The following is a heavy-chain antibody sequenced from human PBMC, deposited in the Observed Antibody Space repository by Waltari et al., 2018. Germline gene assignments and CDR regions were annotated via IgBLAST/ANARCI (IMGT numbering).Heavy chain of an antibody. CDR1: GFTFGDYA. V-gene: IGHV3-49*04. D-gene: IGHD2-2*01. J-gene: IGHJ6*02. CDR3: TRSLGSSTSLLTLGYGMDV. CDR2: IRSKAYGGTT. Sequence: EVQLVESGGGLVQPGRSLRLSCTASGFTFGDYAMSWVRQAPGKGLEWVGFIRSKAYGGTTEDAASVKGRFTISRDDSKSIAYLQMNSLKTEDTAVYYCTRSLGSSTSLLTLGYGMDVWGQGTTVTVSS.